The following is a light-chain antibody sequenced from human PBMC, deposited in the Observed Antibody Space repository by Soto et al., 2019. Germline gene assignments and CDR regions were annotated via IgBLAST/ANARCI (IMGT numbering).Light chain of an antibody. V-gene: IGKV1-39*01. CDR1: QSISKY. CDR2: AAS. J-gene: IGKJ1*01. CDR3: QQSYSNPGT. Sequence: DIQMTQSPSSLSASVGDRVTISCRASQSISKYLNWYQHKPGKAPNLLIYAASHLQSGVPTRFSGSGTGTSITLTISSLPHEDFATYYCQQSYSNPGTFGRGTKVELK.